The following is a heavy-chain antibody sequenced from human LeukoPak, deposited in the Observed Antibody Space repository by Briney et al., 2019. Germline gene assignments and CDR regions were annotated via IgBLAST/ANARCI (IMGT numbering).Heavy chain of an antibody. CDR3: ARDRERWFDP. J-gene: IGHJ5*02. CDR2: IWYDGSNK. CDR1: GFTFRSYG. V-gene: IGHV3-33*01. Sequence: GRSLRLSCEASGFTFRSYGMPWVRQAPGEGLEWVAVIWYDGSNKYYADSVKGRFTISRDNFKNTLYLQMNSLRADDTAVYYCARDRERWFDPWGQGTLVTVSS.